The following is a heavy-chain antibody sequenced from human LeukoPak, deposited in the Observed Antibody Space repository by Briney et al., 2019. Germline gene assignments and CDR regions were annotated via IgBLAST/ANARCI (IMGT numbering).Heavy chain of an antibody. CDR1: GFNLSDYY. J-gene: IGHJ3*02. Sequence: GGSLRLSCAASGFNLSDYYMTWIRQAPGKGLEWVSYISSSGYTIYYAASVKGRLTISRDNAKNSLYLQMNSLRAEDTAVYYGARDVIGWGAHDAFDIWGQGTKVTVSS. CDR2: ISSSGYTI. D-gene: IGHD4/OR15-4a*01. V-gene: IGHV3-11*04. CDR3: ARDVIGWGAHDAFDI.